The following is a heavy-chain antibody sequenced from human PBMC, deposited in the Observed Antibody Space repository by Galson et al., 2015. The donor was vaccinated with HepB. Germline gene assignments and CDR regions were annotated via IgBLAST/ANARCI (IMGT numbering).Heavy chain of an antibody. Sequence: LSLTCSVSGGSISSFYWNWIRQPPGKGLEWIGYIHNSGSTNYNPSLKSRVTLSVDTSKNQFSLKMTSVTAADTAVYFCARERLLIPMTGPPLRYFDFWGQGILVPVSA. CDR3: ARERLLIPMTGPPLRYFDF. V-gene: IGHV4-59*01. D-gene: IGHD3-9*01. CDR2: IHNSGST. CDR1: GGSISSFY. J-gene: IGHJ4*02.